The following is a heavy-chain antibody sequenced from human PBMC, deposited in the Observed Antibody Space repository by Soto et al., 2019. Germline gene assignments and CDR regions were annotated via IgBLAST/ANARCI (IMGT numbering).Heavy chain of an antibody. J-gene: IGHJ4*02. CDR1: GYSFTSYW. V-gene: IGHV5-51*01. CDR2: IYPGDSDT. CDR3: ARPPRTYCTNGVCSPSDDY. D-gene: IGHD2-8*01. Sequence: PGESLKISCKGSGYSFTSYWIGWVRQMPGKGLEWMGIIYPGDSDTRYSPSFQGQVTISADKSISTAYLQWSSLKASDTAMYYCARPPRTYCTNGVCSPSDDYWGQGTLVTGSS.